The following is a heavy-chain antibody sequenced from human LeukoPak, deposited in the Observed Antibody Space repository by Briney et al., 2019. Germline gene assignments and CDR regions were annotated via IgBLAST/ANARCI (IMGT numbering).Heavy chain of an antibody. J-gene: IGHJ6*03. CDR2: INTNNGNP. Sequence: ASVKVSCKASGSTFTSYAMNWVRQAPGQGLEWMGWINTNNGNPTYAQDFTGRFVFSLDPSISTAYLQISSLKAEDTAVYYCASGEGSSRAFYYYMAVWGKGTTVTVSS. CDR3: ASGEGSSRAFYYYMAV. CDR1: GSTFTSYA. V-gene: IGHV7-4-1*02. D-gene: IGHD6-13*01.